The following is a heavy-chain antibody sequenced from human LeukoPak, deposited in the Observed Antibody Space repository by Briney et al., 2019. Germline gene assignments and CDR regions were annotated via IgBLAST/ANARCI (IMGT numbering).Heavy chain of an antibody. CDR1: GGSFSGYY. CDR3: ARGTTQLNYYYYYMDV. CDR2: IYYSGST. Sequence: SETLSLTCAVYGGSFSGYYWSWIRQPPGKGLEWIGYIYYSGSTNYNPSLKSRVTISVDTSKNQFSLKLSSVTAADTAVYYCARGTTQLNYYYYYMDVWGKGTTVTISS. D-gene: IGHD1-1*01. J-gene: IGHJ6*03. V-gene: IGHV4-59*01.